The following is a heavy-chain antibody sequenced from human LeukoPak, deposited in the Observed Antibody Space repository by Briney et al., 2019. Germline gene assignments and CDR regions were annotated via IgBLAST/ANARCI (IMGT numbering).Heavy chain of an antibody. J-gene: IGHJ5*02. V-gene: IGHV3-66*01. CDR3: ARDSYVDSEAVRWFDP. CDR1: GLTVSSNY. CDR2: IYRGGPT. D-gene: IGHD4-17*01. Sequence: GGSLRLSCAAFGLTVSSNYMSWVRQAPGKGLEWVSVIYRGGPTYYADSVKGRFTISRDNSKNTLYLQMNSLRAEDTAVYYCARDSYVDSEAVRWFDPWGQGTLVTVSS.